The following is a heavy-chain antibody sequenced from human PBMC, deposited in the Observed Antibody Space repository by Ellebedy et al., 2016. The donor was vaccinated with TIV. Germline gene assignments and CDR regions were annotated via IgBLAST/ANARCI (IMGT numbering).Heavy chain of an antibody. CDR2: INAGNGNT. Sequence: ASSVKVSCKASGYTFTTYAMQWVRQAHGQRLEWMGWINAGNGNTKYSQKFQGRVTITRDTSASTAYMELSSLRSEDTAVYYCARLSRVYDSSGYNWFDPWGQGTLVTVSS. CDR3: ARLSRVYDSSGYNWFDP. J-gene: IGHJ5*02. CDR1: GYTFTTYA. V-gene: IGHV1-3*01. D-gene: IGHD3-22*01.